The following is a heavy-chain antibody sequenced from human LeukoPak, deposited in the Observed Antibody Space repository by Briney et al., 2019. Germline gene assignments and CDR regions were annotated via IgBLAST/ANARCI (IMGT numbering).Heavy chain of an antibody. CDR1: GFTVSSNY. V-gene: IGHV3-66*01. Sequence: PGGSLRLSCAVSGFTVSSNYMSWVRQAPGKGLEWVSVIYGGGSTYYADSVKGRFTISRDNSKNTLYLQMNSLRAEDTAVYYGARAASVAGTYALNHWGQGTLVTVSS. D-gene: IGHD6-19*01. J-gene: IGHJ4*02. CDR2: IYGGGST. CDR3: ARAASVAGTYALNH.